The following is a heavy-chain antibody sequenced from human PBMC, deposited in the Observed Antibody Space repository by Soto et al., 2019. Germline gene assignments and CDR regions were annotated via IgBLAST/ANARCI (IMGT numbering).Heavy chain of an antibody. V-gene: IGHV3-21*01. CDR1: GFTFSSYS. CDR3: AREGGAVRPRYSSSWKISGWFDP. Sequence: GGSLRLSCAASGFTFSSYSMNWVRQAPGKGLEWASSISSSSSYIYYADSVKGRFTISRDNAKNSLYLQMNSLRAEDTAVYYCAREGGAVRPRYSSSWKISGWFDPWGQGTLVTVSS. J-gene: IGHJ5*02. D-gene: IGHD6-13*01. CDR2: ISSSSSYI.